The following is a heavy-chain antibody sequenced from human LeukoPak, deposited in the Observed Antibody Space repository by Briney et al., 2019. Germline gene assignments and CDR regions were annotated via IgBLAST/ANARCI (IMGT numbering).Heavy chain of an antibody. CDR1: GGSISSYY. V-gene: IGHV4-59*12. Sequence: SETLSLTCTVSGGSISSYYWSWIRQPPGKGLEWIGYIYYSGSTNYNPSLKSRVTISVDKSKNQFSLKLSSVTAADTAVYYCARDVTKDYGSGSRGGDAFDIWGQGTMVTVSS. CDR3: ARDVTKDYGSGSRGGDAFDI. CDR2: IYYSGST. D-gene: IGHD3-10*01. J-gene: IGHJ3*02.